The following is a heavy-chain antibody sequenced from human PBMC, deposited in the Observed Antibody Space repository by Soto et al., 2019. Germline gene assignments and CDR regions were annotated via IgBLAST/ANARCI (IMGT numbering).Heavy chain of an antibody. CDR2: IHHSGRT. J-gene: IGHJ3*02. V-gene: IGHV4-34*01. CDR1: GGSFSGYY. Sequence: SETLSLTCAVYGGSFSGYYWTWIRQTPGKGLEWIGEIHHSGRTNYNPSLKSRVSISADTSKTQFSLNLASVTAADTAVYYCARGECSSNYCFTRWALDIWGQGTVVTVSS. CDR3: ARGECSSNYCFTRWALDI. D-gene: IGHD2-2*01.